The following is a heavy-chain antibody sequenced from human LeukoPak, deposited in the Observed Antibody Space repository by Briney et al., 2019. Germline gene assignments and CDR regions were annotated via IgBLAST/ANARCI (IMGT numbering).Heavy chain of an antibody. J-gene: IGHJ4*02. V-gene: IGHV4-34*01. Sequence: PSETLSLTCAVYGGSFSGYYWSWIRQPPGKGLEWIGEINHSGSTNYNPSLKSRVTISVDTSKNQFSLKLSSVTAADTAAYYCARVGAYYYDSSGYGYWGQGTLVTVSS. CDR2: INHSGST. D-gene: IGHD3-22*01. CDR3: ARVGAYYYDSSGYGY. CDR1: GGSFSGYY.